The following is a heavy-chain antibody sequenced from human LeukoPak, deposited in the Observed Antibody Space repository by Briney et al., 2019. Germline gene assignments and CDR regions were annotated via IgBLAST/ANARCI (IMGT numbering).Heavy chain of an antibody. CDR3: ARGRKRTMIVVVNHAFDI. J-gene: IGHJ3*02. D-gene: IGHD3-22*01. CDR2: INHSGST. Sequence: SETLSLTCAVYGGSFSGYYWSWIRQPPGKGLEWIGEINHSGSTNYNPSLKSRVTISVDTSKNQFSLKLSSVTAADTAVYYCARGRKRTMIVVVNHAFDIWGQGTMVTVSS. V-gene: IGHV4-34*01. CDR1: GGSFSGYY.